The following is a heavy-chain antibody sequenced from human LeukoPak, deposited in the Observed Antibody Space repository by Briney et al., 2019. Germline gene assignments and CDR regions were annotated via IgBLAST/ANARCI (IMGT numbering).Heavy chain of an antibody. CDR1: GFTFDDYG. J-gene: IGHJ6*03. CDR2: INWNGGST. CDR3: ARDSDGDYRAGYYYYMDV. Sequence: GGSLRLSCAASGFTFDDYGMSWVRQAPGKGLEWVSGINWNGGSTGYADSVKGRFTISRDNAKNSLYLQMNSLRAEDTALYYCARDSDGDYRAGYYYYMDVWGKGTTVTVSS. D-gene: IGHD4-17*01. V-gene: IGHV3-20*04.